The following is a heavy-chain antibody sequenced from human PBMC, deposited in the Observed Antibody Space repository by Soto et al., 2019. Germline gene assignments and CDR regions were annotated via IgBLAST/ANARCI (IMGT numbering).Heavy chain of an antibody. CDR2: ISGSGGST. Sequence: GGSLRLSCAASGFTFSSYAISWVRQAPGKGLEWVSAISGSGGSTYYADSVKGRFTISRDNSKNTLYLQMNSLRAEDTAVYYCAKGSSSSWYFWFDPWGQGTLVTVSS. V-gene: IGHV3-23*01. D-gene: IGHD6-13*01. CDR3: AKGSSSSWYFWFDP. CDR1: GFTFSSYA. J-gene: IGHJ5*02.